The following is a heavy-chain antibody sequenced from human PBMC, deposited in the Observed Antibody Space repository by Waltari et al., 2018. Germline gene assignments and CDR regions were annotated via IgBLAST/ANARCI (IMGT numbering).Heavy chain of an antibody. D-gene: IGHD6-19*01. CDR3: ARVSWLGRGH. CDR2: INHSGST. J-gene: IGHJ4*02. Sequence: QVQLQQWGAGLLKPSETLSLTCAVYGGSFSGYYWSWIRQPPGKGLEWIGEINHSGSTNYNPSLKSRVTISVDTSKNQFSLKLSSVTAADTAVYYCARVSWLGRGHWGQGTLVTVSS. V-gene: IGHV4-34*01. CDR1: GGSFSGYY.